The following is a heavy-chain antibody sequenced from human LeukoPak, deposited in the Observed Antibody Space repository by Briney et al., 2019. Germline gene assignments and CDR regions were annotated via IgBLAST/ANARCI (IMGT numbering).Heavy chain of an antibody. CDR2: MNPNSGKT. Sequence: ASVKVSCKASGYTFSTYDINWVRQVTGQGPEWMGWMNPNSGKTGYSQKVQGRISLTRNTAISTAYMEVSSLRPEDTALYYCVRAAQEGRDSMTGTHTGNWLDPWGQGTLVTVSS. V-gene: IGHV1-8*01. CDR3: VRAAQEGRDSMTGTHTGNWLDP. J-gene: IGHJ5*02. CDR1: GYTFSTYD. D-gene: IGHD3-9*01.